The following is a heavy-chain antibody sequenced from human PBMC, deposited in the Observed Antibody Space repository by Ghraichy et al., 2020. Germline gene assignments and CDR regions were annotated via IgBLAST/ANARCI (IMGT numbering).Heavy chain of an antibody. J-gene: IGHJ5*02. CDR1: GFSLSDYG. CDR2: ISSSSSFT. D-gene: IGHD2-21*02. V-gene: IGHV3-11*06. Sequence: GGSLRLSCEVSGFSLSDYGMSWFRQAPGKGLEWVSSISSSSSFTKYAASVRGRFTVSRDNAQNSLYLQMNSLRVEDTGFYYCARGLLKSSFPDNWFDPWGQGTLFTLSS. CDR3: ARGLLKSSFPDNWFDP.